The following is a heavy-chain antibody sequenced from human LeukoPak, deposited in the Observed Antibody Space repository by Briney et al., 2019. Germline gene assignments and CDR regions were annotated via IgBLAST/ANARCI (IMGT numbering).Heavy chain of an antibody. Sequence: GGSLRLSCTASGFTFNIYAMSWVRQAPGKGLEWVSAISGSGGSTYYADSVKGRFTISRDNSKNTLYLQMNSLRAEDTAVYYCAKDQGDFWSHFDYWGQGTLVTVSS. CDR1: GFTFNIYA. CDR3: AKDQGDFWSHFDY. D-gene: IGHD3-3*01. J-gene: IGHJ4*02. CDR2: ISGSGGST. V-gene: IGHV3-23*01.